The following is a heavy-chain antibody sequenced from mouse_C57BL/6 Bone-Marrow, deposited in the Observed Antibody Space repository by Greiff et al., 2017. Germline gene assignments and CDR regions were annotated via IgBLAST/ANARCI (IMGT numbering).Heavy chain of an antibody. CDR3: ARCSFAY. J-gene: IGHJ3*01. CDR1: GYAFSSSW. Sequence: QVQLQQSGPELVKPGASVKISCKASGYAFSSSWMNWVKQRPGKGLEWIGRIYPGDGDTNYNGKFKGKATLTADKSSSPAYKQLSRLTSEDSAVYFCARCSFAYWGRGTLVTVSA. CDR2: IYPGDGDT. V-gene: IGHV1-82*01.